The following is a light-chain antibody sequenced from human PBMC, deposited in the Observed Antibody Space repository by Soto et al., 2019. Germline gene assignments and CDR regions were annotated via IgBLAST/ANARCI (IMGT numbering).Light chain of an antibody. J-gene: IGLJ2*01. CDR2: GGS. CDR3: CSFAGNSTLI. V-gene: IGLV2-23*01. Sequence: QSVLTQPASVSGSPGQSITISCIGTSSNVGNYNLVSWYQQYPGRSPKLMIYGGSRRPSGISNRFSGSKSDNTATLTISGLQAEDEATYFCCSFAGNSTLIFGGGTQLTVL. CDR1: SSNVGNYNL.